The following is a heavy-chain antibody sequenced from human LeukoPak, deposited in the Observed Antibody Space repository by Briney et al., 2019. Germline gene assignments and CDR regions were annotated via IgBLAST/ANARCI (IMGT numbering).Heavy chain of an antibody. J-gene: IGHJ4*02. CDR2: IKQDESEK. CDR1: GFTFSSYW. V-gene: IGHV3-7*01. CDR3: ARELRPDPYSASWHNY. Sequence: GGSLRLSCAASGFTFSSYWMSWVRQAPGKGLEGVANIKQDESEKYYVDSVKGRFTISTDNAKNSLYLQMNSLRVEDTAVYYCARELRPDPYSASWHNYWGQGTLVTVSS. D-gene: IGHD6-13*01.